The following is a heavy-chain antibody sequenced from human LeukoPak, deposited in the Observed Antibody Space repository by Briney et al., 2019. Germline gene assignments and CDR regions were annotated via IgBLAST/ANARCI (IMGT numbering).Heavy chain of an antibody. CDR1: GDSISSGSFY. CDR3: ARGPYSYDSSGAFDI. Sequence: PSETLSLTCTVSGDSISSGSFYWSWIRQAAGKGLEWIGRISSSGSTNYNPSLKSRVTISVDTSKNQFSLKLSSVTAADTAVYFCARGPYSYDSSGAFDIWGQGTMVTVSS. J-gene: IGHJ3*02. V-gene: IGHV4-61*02. D-gene: IGHD3-22*01. CDR2: ISSSGST.